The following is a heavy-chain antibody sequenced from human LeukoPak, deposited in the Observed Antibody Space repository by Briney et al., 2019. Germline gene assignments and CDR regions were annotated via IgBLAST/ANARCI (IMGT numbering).Heavy chain of an antibody. D-gene: IGHD5-18*01. V-gene: IGHV1-69*05. CDR3: AGGDTAMVNDAFDI. CDR1: GGTFSSYA. Sequence: SVKVSCKASGGTFSSYAISWVRQAPGQGLEWMGGITPIFGTANYAQKFQGRVTITTDESTSTAYMELSSLRSEDTAVYYCAGGDTAMVNDAFDIWGQGTMVTVSS. J-gene: IGHJ3*02. CDR2: ITPIFGTA.